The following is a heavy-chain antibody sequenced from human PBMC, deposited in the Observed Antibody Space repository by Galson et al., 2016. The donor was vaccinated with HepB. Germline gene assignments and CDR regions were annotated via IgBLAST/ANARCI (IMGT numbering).Heavy chain of an antibody. J-gene: IGHJ3*02. CDR2: INHSGTT. CDR1: GGSINSGGYY. D-gene: IGHD5-18*01. V-gene: IGHV4-31*03. Sequence: TLSLTCSVSGGSINSGGYYWSWIRQHPAKGLEWIGHINHSGTTYDNPSLRSRVTISLDTSKNQFSLKLRSVTAADTAVYFCARVDGVQLWLAYTGPLDIWGQGTMVTVSS. CDR3: ARVDGVQLWLAYTGPLDI.